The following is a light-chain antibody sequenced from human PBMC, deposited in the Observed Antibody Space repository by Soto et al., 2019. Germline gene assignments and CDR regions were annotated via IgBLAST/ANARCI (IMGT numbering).Light chain of an antibody. CDR1: QSVSSD. V-gene: IGKV3-20*01. Sequence: EIVLTQSPGTLSLSPGERATLSCRASQSVSSDLAWYQQKFGQAPRLLIYSASLRATGIPDTFSGHGSGTDFTLTISRLEPEDFAVYYCHQYGSSPDTVGQGTKLEIK. CDR3: HQYGSSPDT. CDR2: SAS. J-gene: IGKJ2*01.